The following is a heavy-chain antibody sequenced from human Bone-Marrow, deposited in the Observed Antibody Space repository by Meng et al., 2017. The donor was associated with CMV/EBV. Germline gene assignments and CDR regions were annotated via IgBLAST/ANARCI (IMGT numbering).Heavy chain of an antibody. Sequence: GESLKISCKGSGYSFTSYWIGWVRQMPGKGLEWMGIIYPGDSDTRYSPSFQGQVTISADKSISTAYLQWSSLKASDTAMYYCARTRITMVRGVIATYYFDYWGQGPLVTVSS. CDR3: ARTRITMVRGVIATYYFDY. V-gene: IGHV5-51*01. CDR1: GYSFTSYW. CDR2: IYPGDSDT. D-gene: IGHD3-10*01. J-gene: IGHJ4*02.